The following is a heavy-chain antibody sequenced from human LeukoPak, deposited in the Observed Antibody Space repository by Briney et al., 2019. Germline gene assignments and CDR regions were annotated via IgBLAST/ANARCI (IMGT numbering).Heavy chain of an antibody. J-gene: IGHJ4*02. Sequence: PGGSLRLSSAASGFTFRNNWMRWVRQAPGNGLEWVANIRRDGYEQLYVGSVKGRFTISRDNDKNLLHLHMNSLRAEDTAVYYCAKHGAYCFDYWGQGALVTVSS. V-gene: IGHV3-7*01. CDR1: GFTFRNNW. CDR3: AKHGAYCFDY. D-gene: IGHD2-15*01. CDR2: IRRDGYEQ.